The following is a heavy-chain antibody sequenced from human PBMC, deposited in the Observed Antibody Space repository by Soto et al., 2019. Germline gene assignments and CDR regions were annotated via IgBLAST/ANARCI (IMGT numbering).Heavy chain of an antibody. D-gene: IGHD6-13*01. J-gene: IGHJ6*03. CDR2: IYYSGST. V-gene: IGHV4-59*01. CDR1: GGSISRYY. CDR3: ARDGLRNSSSWYHSSFGYYYYYMDV. Sequence: SETLSLTCTVSGGSISRYYWSWIRQPPGKGLEWIGYIYYSGSTNYSPSLKSRVTISVDTSKNQFSLKLSSVSAADTAVYYCARDGLRNSSSWYHSSFGYYYYYMDVWGKGTTVT.